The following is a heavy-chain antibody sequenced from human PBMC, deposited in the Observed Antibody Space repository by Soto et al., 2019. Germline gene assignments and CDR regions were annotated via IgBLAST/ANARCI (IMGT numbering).Heavy chain of an antibody. Sequence: QVQLVESGGGVVQPGRSLRLSCAASGFTFSSYGMHWVRQAPGKGLEWVAVISYDGSNKYYADSVKGRFTISRDNSKNTRYLQMNSLRAEDTAVYYCAKDRPYCGGDCYSGSFDYWGQGTLVTVSS. CDR2: ISYDGSNK. J-gene: IGHJ4*02. CDR1: GFTFSSYG. CDR3: AKDRPYCGGDCYSGSFDY. D-gene: IGHD2-21*02. V-gene: IGHV3-30*18.